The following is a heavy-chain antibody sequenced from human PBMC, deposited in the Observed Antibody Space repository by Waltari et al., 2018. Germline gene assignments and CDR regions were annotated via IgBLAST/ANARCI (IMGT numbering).Heavy chain of an antibody. D-gene: IGHD3-10*01. CDR3: ASISRVKGEAHFDY. CDR1: GGTFSSYA. J-gene: IGHJ4*02. V-gene: IGHV1-69*05. CDR2: VIHIFGTA. Sequence: QVQLVQSGAEVKKPGSSVKVSCKASGGTFSSYAISWVRQAPGQGLEWMGGVIHIFGTANYAKKFQGRVTMTTDESTSTAYMELSSLRSEDTAVYYCASISRVKGEAHFDYWGQGTLVTVSS.